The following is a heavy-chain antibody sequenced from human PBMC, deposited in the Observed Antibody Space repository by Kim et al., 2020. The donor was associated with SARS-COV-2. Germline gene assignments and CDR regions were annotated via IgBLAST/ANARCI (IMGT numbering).Heavy chain of an antibody. CDR1: GFSFSSYG. J-gene: IGHJ6*02. V-gene: IGHV3-23*01. CDR3: AKERQHLTRYYYFYGMDV. D-gene: IGHD6-13*01. Sequence: GGSLRLSCAASGFSFSSYGMSWVRQGPRKGLEWVSSISGRGSDTHYADSVKGRFTISRDNSKNTLYLQMNSLRADDTAIYFCAKERQHLTRYYYFYGMDVWGQGTTVTVSS. CDR2: ISGRGSDT.